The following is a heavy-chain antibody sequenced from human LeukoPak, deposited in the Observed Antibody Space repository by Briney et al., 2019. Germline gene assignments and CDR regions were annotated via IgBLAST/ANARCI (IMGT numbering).Heavy chain of an antibody. CDR2: ISYEGSNK. D-gene: IGHD6-19*01. CDR1: GFTFSSYA. CDR3: ARSLAVAGSGMDV. V-gene: IGHV3-30-3*01. Sequence: PGRSLRLSCAASGFTFSSYAMHWVRQAPGKGLEWVAVISYEGSNKYYADSVKGRITISRDNSKNTLYLQMNSLRAEDTAVYYCARSLAVAGSGMDVWGQGTTVIVSS. J-gene: IGHJ6*02.